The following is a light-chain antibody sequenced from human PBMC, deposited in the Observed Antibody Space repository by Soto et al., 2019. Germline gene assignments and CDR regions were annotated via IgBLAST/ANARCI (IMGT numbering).Light chain of an antibody. CDR2: KNN. V-gene: IGLV6-57*04. Sequence: NFMLTQPHSVSESPGKTVTISCTRSSGGIANNYVQWYQQRPGSAPTTVIYKNNQRPSGVPARFSGSTDGSSNSASLTISGLQIEDEADYYCQSYDTTTVVFGGGTQLTVL. J-gene: IGLJ2*01. CDR1: SGGIANNY. CDR3: QSYDTTTVV.